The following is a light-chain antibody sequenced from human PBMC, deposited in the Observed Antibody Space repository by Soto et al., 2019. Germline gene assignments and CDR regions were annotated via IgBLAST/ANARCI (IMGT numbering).Light chain of an antibody. V-gene: IGKV4-1*01. Sequence: DIVMTQSPDSLAVSLGERATINCKSSQSVLYSSNNKNYLAWYQQKPGQPPKLLIYWASTRESGVPDRFSGHGSWTDFNPHNQHLPAEDVAVYYCQQYYSTSYTFGQGTKLEIK. CDR1: QSVLYSSNNKNY. CDR2: WAS. J-gene: IGKJ2*01. CDR3: QQYYSTSYT.